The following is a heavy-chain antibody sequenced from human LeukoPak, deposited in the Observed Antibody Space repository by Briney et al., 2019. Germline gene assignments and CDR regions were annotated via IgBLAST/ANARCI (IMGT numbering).Heavy chain of an antibody. Sequence: SETLSLTCAVHGGSFSGYYWSWIRQPPGKGLEWIGEINHSESTNYNPSLKSRVTISVDTSKNQFSLKLSSVTAADTAVYYCARVRMVRGSIDYWGQGTLVTVSS. CDR1: GGSFSGYY. CDR2: INHSEST. J-gene: IGHJ4*02. V-gene: IGHV4-34*01. D-gene: IGHD3-10*01. CDR3: ARVRMVRGSIDY.